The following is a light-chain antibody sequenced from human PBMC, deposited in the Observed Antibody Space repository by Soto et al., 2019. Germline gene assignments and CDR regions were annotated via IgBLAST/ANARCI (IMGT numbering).Light chain of an antibody. CDR3: CSYACDYTFV. CDR2: DVK. Sequence: QSALTQPRSVSGSPGQSVTLSCTGTSSDVGGYNYVTWYQQYPGKAPKVMIYDVKTRPSGVPDRFSGSTSGNTASLTISGLQADDDADYYCCSYACDYTFVFGTGTKVTVL. V-gene: IGLV2-11*01. J-gene: IGLJ1*01. CDR1: SSDVGGYNY.